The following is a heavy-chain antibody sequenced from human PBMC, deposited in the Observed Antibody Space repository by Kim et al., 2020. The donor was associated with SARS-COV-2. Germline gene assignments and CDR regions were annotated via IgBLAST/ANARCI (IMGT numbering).Heavy chain of an antibody. J-gene: IGHJ4*02. V-gene: IGHV3-66*01. D-gene: IGHD3-10*01. CDR1: GFTVSSNY. Sequence: GGSLRLSCAASGFTVSSNYMSWVRQAPGKGLEWVSVIYSGGSTYYADSVKGRFTISRDNSKNTLYLQMNSLRAEDTAVYYCARGYYGSGSYLAYDYWGQGTLVTVSS. CDR2: IYSGGST. CDR3: ARGYYGSGSYLAYDY.